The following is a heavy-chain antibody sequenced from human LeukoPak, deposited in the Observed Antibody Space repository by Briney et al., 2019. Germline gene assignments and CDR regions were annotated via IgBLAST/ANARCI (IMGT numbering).Heavy chain of an antibody. CDR3: ARVERGSSWRIYYYYYMDV. D-gene: IGHD6-13*01. CDR2: IKQDGSEK. CDR1: GFTFSSYW. V-gene: IGHV3-7*01. Sequence: GGSLRLSCAASGFTFSSYWMSWVRQAPGKGLEWVANIKQDGSEKYYVDSVKGRFTISRDNAKNSLYLQMNSLRAEDTAVYYCARVERGSSWRIYYYYYMDVWGKGTTVTISS. J-gene: IGHJ6*03.